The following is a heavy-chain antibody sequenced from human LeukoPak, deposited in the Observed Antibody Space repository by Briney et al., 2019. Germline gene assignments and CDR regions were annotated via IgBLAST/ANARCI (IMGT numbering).Heavy chain of an antibody. CDR1: GGSFSGNY. CDR3: ARVPDFIARPCDS. Sequence: ASETLSLTCAVYGGSFSGNYWTLIRQTPGRGLEWIGESSPTGDITGYNPSLKGRATISVDSSKNQFSLKLTSVTAADTGVYYCARVPDFIARPCDSWGPGTLVTVSS. V-gene: IGHV4-34*01. J-gene: IGHJ4*02. D-gene: IGHD2-21*01. CDR2: SSPTGDIT.